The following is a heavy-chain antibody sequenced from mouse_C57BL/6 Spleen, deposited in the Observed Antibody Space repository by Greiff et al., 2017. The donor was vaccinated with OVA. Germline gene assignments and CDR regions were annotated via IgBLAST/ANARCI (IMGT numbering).Heavy chain of an antibody. V-gene: IGHV1-53*01. J-gene: IGHJ3*01. CDR3: ARTPYDSAWFAY. CDR1: GYTFTSYW. CDR2: INPSNGGT. D-gene: IGHD2-4*01. Sequence: QVQLQQPGTDLVKPGASVKLSCKASGYTFTSYWMHWVKQRPGQGLEWIGNINPSNGGTNYNEKFKSKATLTVDKSSSTAYMQLSSLTSEDSAVYYCARTPYDSAWFAYWGQGTLVTVSA.